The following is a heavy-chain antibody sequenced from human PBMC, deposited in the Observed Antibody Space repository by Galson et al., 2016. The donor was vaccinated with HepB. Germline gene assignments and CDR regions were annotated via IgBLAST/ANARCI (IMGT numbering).Heavy chain of an antibody. D-gene: IGHD6-13*01. CDR1: GFTFSSYA. V-gene: IGHV3-30*18. CDR3: AKDVTHWYRTNIDY. Sequence: SLRLSCAASGFTFSSYAMHRVRQAPGKGLEWVAVISYDGSNEYYADSVKGRFTISRDNSKNTLYLQMNSLRAADTAVYYCAKDVTHWYRTNIDYWGQGTLVSVSS. CDR2: ISYDGSNE. J-gene: IGHJ4*02.